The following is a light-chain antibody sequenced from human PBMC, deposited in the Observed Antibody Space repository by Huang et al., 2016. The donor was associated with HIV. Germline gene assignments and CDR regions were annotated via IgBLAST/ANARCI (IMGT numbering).Light chain of an antibody. Sequence: EIVLTQSPGTLSFSPGERATLSCRASQSVSSSYLAWYQQKPGQAPRLLIYGASSRATGIPDRFIGSGSGTDFTRTISRLEPEDFAVYYCQQYGSSRGTFGQGTKLGIK. J-gene: IGKJ2*01. CDR2: GAS. CDR1: QSVSSSY. CDR3: QQYGSSRGT. V-gene: IGKV3-20*01.